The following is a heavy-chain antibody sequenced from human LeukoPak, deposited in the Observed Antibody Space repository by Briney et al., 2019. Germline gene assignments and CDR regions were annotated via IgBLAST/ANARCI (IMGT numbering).Heavy chain of an antibody. CDR2: ISYDGSNK. Sequence: GGSLTLSCAASGFAFSSYGIHWVRQAPGKGLDWVGVISYDGSNKYYADSVKGRFIISRDNSKNTLYLQKNGLRVEDTAVYYCAKEHVLRGTADFWGQGTLVTVSS. V-gene: IGHV3-30*18. CDR3: AKEHVLRGTADF. CDR1: GFAFSSYG. J-gene: IGHJ4*02. D-gene: IGHD1-7*01.